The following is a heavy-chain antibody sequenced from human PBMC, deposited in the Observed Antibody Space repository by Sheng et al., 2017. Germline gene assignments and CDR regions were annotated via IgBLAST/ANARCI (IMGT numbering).Heavy chain of an antibody. CDR3: ARSHGYSYGYRYYYYYYYMDV. D-gene: IGHD5-18*01. J-gene: IGHJ6*03. Sequence: QVQLQQWGAGLLKPSETLSLTCAVYGGSFSGYYWSWIRQPPGKGLEWIGEINHSGSTNYNPSLKSRVTISVDTSKNQFSLKLSSVTAADTAVYYCARSHGYSYGYRYYYYYYYMDVWGKGTTVTV. CDR1: GGSFSGYY. V-gene: IGHV4-34*01. CDR2: INHSGST.